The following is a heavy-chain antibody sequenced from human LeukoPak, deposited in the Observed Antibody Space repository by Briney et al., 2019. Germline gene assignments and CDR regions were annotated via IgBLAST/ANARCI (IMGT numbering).Heavy chain of an antibody. Sequence: PSETLSLTCTVSGGSISSSSYYWGWIRQPPGKGLEWTGSIYYSGSTYYNPSLKSRVTISVDTSKNQFSLKLSSVTAADTAVYYCAEGGYYYDSSGSRGDAFDIWGQGTMVTVSS. J-gene: IGHJ3*02. CDR2: IYYSGST. D-gene: IGHD3-22*01. CDR3: AEGGYYYDSSGSRGDAFDI. CDR1: GGSISSSSYY. V-gene: IGHV4-39*01.